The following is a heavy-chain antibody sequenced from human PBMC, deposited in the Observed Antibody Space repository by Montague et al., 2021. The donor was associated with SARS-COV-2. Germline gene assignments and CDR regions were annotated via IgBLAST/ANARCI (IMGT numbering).Heavy chain of an antibody. CDR1: GDTFNSND. CDR3: AVAYGGPRNAFDI. Sequence: SVRVSCKASGDTFNSNDINWMRQATGQGLEWMGWMNPNSGNTGHVQKFQGRVTMTRDTSISTVYMELSSLRSGDTAVYYCAVAYGGPRNAFDIWGQGTMVTVSS. J-gene: IGHJ3*02. CDR2: MNPNSGNT. D-gene: IGHD4-23*01. V-gene: IGHV1-8*01.